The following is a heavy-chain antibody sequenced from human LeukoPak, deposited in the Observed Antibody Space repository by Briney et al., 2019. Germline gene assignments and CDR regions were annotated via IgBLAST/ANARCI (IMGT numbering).Heavy chain of an antibody. D-gene: IGHD3-10*02. CDR1: GFTFSTYG. CDR3: ARDLHSYVAMDV. CDR2: IGSEGKT. V-gene: IGHV3-23*01. Sequence: GRSRRLSCAAAGFTFSTYGMTWVRQAPGKGREWVASIGSEGKTHYSESVKGRFAISRDNSKSMLFLQLNSLRAEDTALYYCARDLHSYVAMDVWGQGTTVTVSS. J-gene: IGHJ6*02.